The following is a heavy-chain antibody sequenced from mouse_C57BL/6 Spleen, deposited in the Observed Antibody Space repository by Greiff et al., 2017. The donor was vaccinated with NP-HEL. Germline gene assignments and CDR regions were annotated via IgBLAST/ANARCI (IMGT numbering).Heavy chain of an antibody. CDR1: GYTFTDYE. CDR2: IDPETGGT. J-gene: IGHJ3*01. Sequence: VQLVESGAELVRPGASVTLSCKASGYTFTDYEMHWVKQTPVHGLEWIGAIDPETGGTAYTQKFKGKAILTADKSSSTAYMELRSLTSEDSAVYYCTTHDGYYAWFAYWGQGTLVTVSA. CDR3: TTHDGYYAWFAY. V-gene: IGHV1-15*01. D-gene: IGHD2-3*01.